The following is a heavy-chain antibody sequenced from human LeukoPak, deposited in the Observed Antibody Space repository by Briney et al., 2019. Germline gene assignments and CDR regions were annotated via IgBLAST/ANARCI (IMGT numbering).Heavy chain of an antibody. V-gene: IGHV3-23*01. CDR1: VFTSSKYA. CDR3: TRQMTSYGMDV. CDR2: VSGSGATT. D-gene: IGHD2-21*02. J-gene: IGHJ6*02. Sequence: GGSLRLSCAACVFTSSKYAMGGVPESTGKGLEGVSTVSGSGATTYYAASVKGRFTISRDDSKTTAYLQMNSLKTEATAVYYCTRQMTSYGMDVWGQGTTVTVSS.